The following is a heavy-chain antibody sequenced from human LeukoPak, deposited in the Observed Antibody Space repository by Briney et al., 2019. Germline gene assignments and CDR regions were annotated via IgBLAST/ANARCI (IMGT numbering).Heavy chain of an antibody. D-gene: IGHD6-19*01. Sequence: PGGSLRLSCAASGFTFNSYAMSWVRQASGKGLEWVSTVTGSGSATYYADSVKGRFIISRDNSKNTLYLQMNSLRAEDTAVYYCAKELGWYDAFDIWGQGTMVTVSS. CDR3: AKELGWYDAFDI. V-gene: IGHV3-23*01. J-gene: IGHJ3*02. CDR1: GFTFNSYA. CDR2: VTGSGSAT.